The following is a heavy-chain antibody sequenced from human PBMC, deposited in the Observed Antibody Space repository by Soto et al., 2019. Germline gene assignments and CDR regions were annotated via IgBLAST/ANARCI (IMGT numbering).Heavy chain of an antibody. J-gene: IGHJ3*02. CDR2: ISWNSGSI. Sequence: GGSLRLSCAASGFTFDDYAMHWVRQAPGKGLEWVSGISWNSGSIGYADSVKGRFTISRDNAKNSLYLQMNSLRAEDTALYYCAKDKSVSDENDAFDIWGQGTMVTVSS. D-gene: IGHD2-8*01. V-gene: IGHV3-9*01. CDR1: GFTFDDYA. CDR3: AKDKSVSDENDAFDI.